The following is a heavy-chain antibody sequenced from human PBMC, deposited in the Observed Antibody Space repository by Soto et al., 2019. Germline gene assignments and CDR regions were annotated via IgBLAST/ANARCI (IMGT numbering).Heavy chain of an antibody. J-gene: IGHJ4*02. V-gene: IGHV3-74*01. CDR1: GFTFNIYW. CDR2: IDNDGSAT. D-gene: IGHD1-1*01. Sequence: GGSLRLSCVASGFTFNIYWMHWVRQAPGKGLEWVSRIDNDGSATTYADSVKGRFTISRDNAKNTLFLQMNTLRVDDTAVYYCARGNWKSYWGQGTLVTVSS. CDR3: ARGNWKSY.